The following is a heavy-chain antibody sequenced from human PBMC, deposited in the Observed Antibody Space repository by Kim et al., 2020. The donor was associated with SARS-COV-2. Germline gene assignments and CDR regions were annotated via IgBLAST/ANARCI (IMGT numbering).Heavy chain of an antibody. Sequence: ASVKVSCKASGYTFTSYAMNWVRQAPGQGLEWMGCINTNTGNPTYAQGFTGRFVFSLDTSVSTAYLQISSLKAEDTAVYYCARLRPDTAMAYYYYGMDVWGQGTTVTVSS. CDR3: ARLRPDTAMAYYYYGMDV. D-gene: IGHD5-18*01. CDR2: INTNTGNP. V-gene: IGHV7-4-1*02. CDR1: GYTFTSYA. J-gene: IGHJ6*02.